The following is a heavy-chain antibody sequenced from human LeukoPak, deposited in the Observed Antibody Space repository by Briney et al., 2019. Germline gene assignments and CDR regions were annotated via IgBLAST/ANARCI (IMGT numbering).Heavy chain of an antibody. CDR1: TYTFTSYG. CDR2: ISAYNGNT. D-gene: IGHD1-1*01. Sequence: ASVKVSCKASTYTFTSYGISWVRQAPGQGLEWMGWISAYNGNTNYAQKLQGRVTMTTDTSTSTAYMELRSLRSDDTAVYYCAREKVPRYYYYYGMDVWGQGTTVTVSS. V-gene: IGHV1-18*01. CDR3: AREKVPRYYYYYGMDV. J-gene: IGHJ6*02.